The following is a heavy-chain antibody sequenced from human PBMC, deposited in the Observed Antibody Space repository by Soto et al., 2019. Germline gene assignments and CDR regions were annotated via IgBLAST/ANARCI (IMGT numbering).Heavy chain of an antibody. CDR2: IYPGDSDT. Sequence: PGESLKISFKGSGYSFTSYWIGWVRQMPGKGLERMGIIYPGDSDTRYSPSFQGRVTISADKSITTTYLQWSSLRASDTAIYYCARLFDTSGWYDYWGQGTLVTVS. CDR3: ARLFDTSGWYDY. V-gene: IGHV5-51*01. D-gene: IGHD6-19*01. J-gene: IGHJ4*02. CDR1: GYSFTSYW.